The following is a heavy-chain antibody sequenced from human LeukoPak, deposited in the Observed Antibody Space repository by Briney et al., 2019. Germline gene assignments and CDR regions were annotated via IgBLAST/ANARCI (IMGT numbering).Heavy chain of an antibody. CDR1: GVTFTSYA. V-gene: IGHV1-69*05. Sequence: SLSVSCTASGVTFTSYAISWGRQAPGQGLEWMGGLIPIFGTANYAQKFQGRVTITTDESTSTAYMELSSLRSEDTAVYYCARVTAPYDFWPPGGFDPWGQGTLVTVSS. CDR3: ARVTAPYDFWPPGGFDP. J-gene: IGHJ5*02. CDR2: LIPIFGTA. D-gene: IGHD3-3*01.